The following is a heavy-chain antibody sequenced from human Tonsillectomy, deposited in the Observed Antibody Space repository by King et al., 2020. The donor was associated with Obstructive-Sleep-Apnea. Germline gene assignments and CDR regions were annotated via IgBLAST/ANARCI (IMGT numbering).Heavy chain of an antibody. Sequence: VQLQQSGPGLVKPSQTLSLTCAISGDSVSNNTAVWNWIRQSPSRGLEWLGRTYYRSKWFNEYAESVKSRITINPDTSKNQVSLQLNSVTPGDTAVYYCAGARSYYYTWGQGTLVTVSS. J-gene: IGHJ5*02. V-gene: IGHV6-1*01. CDR2: TYYRSKWFN. CDR3: AGARSYYYT. D-gene: IGHD3-22*01. CDR1: GDSVSNNTAV.